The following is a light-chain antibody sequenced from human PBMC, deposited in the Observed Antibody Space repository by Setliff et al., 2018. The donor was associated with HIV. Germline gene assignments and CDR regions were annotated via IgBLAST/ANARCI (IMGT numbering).Light chain of an antibody. CDR2: DNS. V-gene: IGLV3-21*03. CDR1: NIESKS. CDR3: QVWDSSSDHHV. J-gene: IGLJ1*01. Sequence: SYELTQPPSVSVAPGKTARITCGVNNIESKSVHWYQQKPGQAPVLVVYDNSDRPSGIPERFSDSNSGNTATLTISRVEAGDEADYYCQVWDSSSDHHVFGTGTKVTVL.